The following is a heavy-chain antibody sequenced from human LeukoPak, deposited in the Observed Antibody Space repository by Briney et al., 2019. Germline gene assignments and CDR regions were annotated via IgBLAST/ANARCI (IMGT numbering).Heavy chain of an antibody. Sequence: PGGSXRLSCAASGFTFSSYSMNWVRQAPGKGLEWVSSISSSSSYIYYADSVKGRFTISRDKAKKSLYLQINSLRAEDTAVYYCARDRYYYDSSGSLTGYWGQGTLVTVSS. CDR1: GFTFSSYS. J-gene: IGHJ4*02. CDR2: ISSSSSYI. V-gene: IGHV3-21*01. D-gene: IGHD3-22*01. CDR3: ARDRYYYDSSGSLTGY.